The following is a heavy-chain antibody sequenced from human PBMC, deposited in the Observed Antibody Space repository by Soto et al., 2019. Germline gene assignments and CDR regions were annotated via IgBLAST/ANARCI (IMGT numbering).Heavy chain of an antibody. V-gene: IGHV1-69*01. CDR2: IIPVFQTA. CDR1: GGLFSSYP. J-gene: IGHJ4*02. CDR3: ARGGSGYTWFNEF. D-gene: IGHD3-22*01. Sequence: QGQLVQSGAEVKKPGSSVKVSCKASGGLFSSYPISWVRQVPGQGLEWMGGIIPVFQTAYYTQRYQGRVTITADDSTNTAYMELSSLRSEDTAIYCCARGGSGYTWFNEFWGQGTLVTVSS.